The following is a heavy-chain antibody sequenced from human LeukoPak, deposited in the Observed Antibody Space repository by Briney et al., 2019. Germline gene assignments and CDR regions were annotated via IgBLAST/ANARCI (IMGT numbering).Heavy chain of an antibody. D-gene: IGHD4-17*01. CDR2: IYYSGST. V-gene: IGHV4-59*11. J-gene: IGHJ5*02. Sequence: SSETLSLTCSVSGGSISSHYWSWIRQPPGKGLEWIGYIYYSGSTKYNPSLKSRVTISVDTSKNQFSLKLSSVTAADTAVYYCARGGTTVTPGLLWFDPWGQGTLVTVSS. CDR1: GGSISSHY. CDR3: ARGGTTVTPGLLWFDP.